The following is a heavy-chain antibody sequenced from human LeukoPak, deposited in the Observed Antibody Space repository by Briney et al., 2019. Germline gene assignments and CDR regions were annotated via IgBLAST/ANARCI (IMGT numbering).Heavy chain of an antibody. J-gene: IGHJ6*04. CDR3: ARDGYYGPRPPYYYYYYGMDV. V-gene: IGHV1-18*04. CDR1: GYTFTSYG. CDR2: ISAYNGNT. Sequence: ASVKVSCKASGYTFTSYGISWVRQSPGQRLEWRGGISAYNGNTNYAQKLQRRVTMTTDTSTSTAYMELRSLRSDDTAVYYCARDGYYGPRPPYYYYYYGMDVWGKGTTVTVSS. D-gene: IGHD2/OR15-2a*01.